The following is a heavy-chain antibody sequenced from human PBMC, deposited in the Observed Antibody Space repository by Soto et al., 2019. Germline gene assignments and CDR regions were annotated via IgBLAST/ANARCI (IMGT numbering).Heavy chain of an antibody. CDR1: GYTFTGYY. D-gene: IGHD2-21*02. J-gene: IGHJ6*02. CDR2: INPNSGGT. CDR3: ARDSTVVTRNYYYGMDV. V-gene: IGHV1-2*04. Sequence: ASVNVSCKASGYTFTGYYMHWVRQAPGQGLEWMGWINPNSGGTNYAQKFQGWVTMTRDTSISTAYMELSRLRSDDTAVYYCARDSTVVTRNYYYGMDVWGQGTKVTVSS.